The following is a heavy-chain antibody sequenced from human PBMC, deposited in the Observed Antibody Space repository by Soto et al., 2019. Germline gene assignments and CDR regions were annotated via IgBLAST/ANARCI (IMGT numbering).Heavy chain of an antibody. CDR1: GGTFSSYA. V-gene: IGHV1-69*01. Sequence: QVQLVQSGAEVKKPGSSVKVSCKASGGTFSSYAISWVRQAPGQGLEWMGGIIPISGTANYAQKFQGRVTITADESTSTAYMELSSLRSEDTAVYYCARDRYCGGDCYEYYFDYWGQGTLVTVSS. CDR2: IIPISGTA. D-gene: IGHD2-21*02. J-gene: IGHJ4*02. CDR3: ARDRYCGGDCYEYYFDY.